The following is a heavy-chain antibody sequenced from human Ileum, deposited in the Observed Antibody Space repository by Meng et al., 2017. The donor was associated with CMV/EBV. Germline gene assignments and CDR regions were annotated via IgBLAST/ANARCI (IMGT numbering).Heavy chain of an antibody. Sequence: SETLSLTCTVSGGSISSYYWSWIRQPPGKGLEWIGYIYYSGSTNYNPSLKSRVTISVDTSKNQFSLKLSSVTAADTAVYYCARAIAVAGTRRAFDYCGQGTLVTVSS. J-gene: IGHJ4*02. D-gene: IGHD6-19*01. CDR2: IYYSGST. V-gene: IGHV4-59*01. CDR1: GGSISSYY. CDR3: ARAIAVAGTRRAFDY.